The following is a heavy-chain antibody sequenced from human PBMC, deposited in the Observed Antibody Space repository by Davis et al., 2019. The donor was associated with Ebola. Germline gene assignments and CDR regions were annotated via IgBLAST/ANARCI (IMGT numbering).Heavy chain of an antibody. Sequence: SGPTLVKPTETLTLTCTVSGFSLSNAKLGVSWIRQPPGKALEWLAHIFSNDEKSYSTSLKSRLTISKDTSKSQVVLTMTNIDPVDTATYYCAQISCATPCYGRTLGYYFFSWGQGTLVTVSS. V-gene: IGHV2-26*01. CDR2: IFSNDEK. CDR3: AQISCATPCYGRTLGYYFFS. J-gene: IGHJ4*02. CDR1: GFSLSNAKLG. D-gene: IGHD2-2*01.